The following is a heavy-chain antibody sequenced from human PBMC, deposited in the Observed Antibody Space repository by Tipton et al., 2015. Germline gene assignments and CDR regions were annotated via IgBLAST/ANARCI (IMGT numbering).Heavy chain of an antibody. CDR3: AATPYSNYAYYYDMDV. V-gene: IGHV2-70*01. J-gene: IGHJ6*02. Sequence: LVKPTETLTLTCTFSGFSLSTSGMCVSWIRQPPGKALEWLALIDWDDDKYYSTSLKTRLTISKDTSKNQVVLTMTNMDPVDTATYYCAATPYSNYAYYYDMDVWGQGTTVTVSS. D-gene: IGHD4-11*01. CDR2: IDWDDDK. CDR1: GFSLSTSGMC.